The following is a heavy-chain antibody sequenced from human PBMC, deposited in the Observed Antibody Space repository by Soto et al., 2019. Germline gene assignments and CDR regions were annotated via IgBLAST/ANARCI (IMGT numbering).Heavy chain of an antibody. Sequence: EVQLLESGGNLVQPGGSLRLSCAGSGYTFSSSIMSWVRQAPGKGLEWVSTFSGSSGNPYYADSAKGRFTISRDNSKNTLYLQMNSLRAEDTALYYCAKRGHNFFDYWGQGTLVTVSS. D-gene: IGHD5-12*01. CDR3: AKRGHNFFDY. J-gene: IGHJ4*02. CDR1: GYTFSSSI. CDR2: FSGSSGNP. V-gene: IGHV3-23*01.